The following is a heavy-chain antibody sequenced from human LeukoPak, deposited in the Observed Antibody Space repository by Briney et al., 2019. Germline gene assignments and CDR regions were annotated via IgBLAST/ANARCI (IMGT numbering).Heavy chain of an antibody. Sequence: PSETLSLTCTVSGGSISSGGYSWSWIRQHPGKGLEWIGYIYYSGSTYYNPSLKSRVTISVDTSKNQFSLKLSSVTAADTAAYYCARQTSLRRGLFDYWGQGTLVTVSS. D-gene: IGHD4-17*01. CDR3: ARQTSLRRGLFDY. V-gene: IGHV4-31*03. CDR1: GGSISSGGYS. J-gene: IGHJ4*02. CDR2: IYYSGST.